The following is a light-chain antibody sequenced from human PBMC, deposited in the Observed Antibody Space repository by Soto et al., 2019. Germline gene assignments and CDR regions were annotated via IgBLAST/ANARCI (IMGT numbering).Light chain of an antibody. Sequence: DIQMTQSPSSVSASVGDRVTINCWASQDIRSWVAWYQQTPGKAPELLIYAGSRLQTGVPSRFSGSGSGTDFSLTISSLQPEDFATYYCQQTNSFPLTFGGGTKVEIK. V-gene: IGKV1-12*01. J-gene: IGKJ4*01. CDR1: QDIRSW. CDR3: QQTNSFPLT. CDR2: AGS.